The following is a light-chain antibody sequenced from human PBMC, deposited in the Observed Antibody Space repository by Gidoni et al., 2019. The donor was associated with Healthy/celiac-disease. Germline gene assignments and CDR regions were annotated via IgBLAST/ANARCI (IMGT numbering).Light chain of an antibody. CDR3: QQYYSTPMYT. Sequence: DIQMTQSPSSLSASVGDRVTITCRASQGISNSLAWYQQKPGKAPKLLQPEDFATYYCQQYYSTPKSVHGGTIILLTVISCKIFSSLQPEDFATYYCQQYYSTPMYTFGQGTKLEIK. CDR2: FATY. CDR1: QGISNS. V-gene: IGKV1-NL1*01. J-gene: IGKJ2*01.